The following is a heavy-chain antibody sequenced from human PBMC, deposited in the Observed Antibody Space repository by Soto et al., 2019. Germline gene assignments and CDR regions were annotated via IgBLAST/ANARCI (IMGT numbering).Heavy chain of an antibody. CDR3: ARLHTQQLELDAFAI. CDR2: INAGGGGT. D-gene: IGHD6-13*01. Sequence: ASVKVSCKASGNTFTSYYVHWVRQAPGHGLEWMGIINAGGGGTFYAQKFRGRVTMTRDTSTSTVYMDLGSLGSEDTAIYYCARLHTQQLELDAFAIPAQRTMVPVSS. J-gene: IGHJ3*02. V-gene: IGHV1-46*03. CDR1: GNTFTSYY.